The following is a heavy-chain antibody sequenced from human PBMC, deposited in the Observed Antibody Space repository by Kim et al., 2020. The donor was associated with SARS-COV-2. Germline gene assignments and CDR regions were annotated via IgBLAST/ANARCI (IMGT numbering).Heavy chain of an antibody. J-gene: IGHJ4*02. CDR3: ARDPHYGSGSYYYFDY. Sequence: KFQGRVTMTRDTSTSTVYMELSSLRSEDTAVYYCARDPHYGSGSYYYFDYWGQGTLVTVSS. D-gene: IGHD3-10*01. V-gene: IGHV1-46*01.